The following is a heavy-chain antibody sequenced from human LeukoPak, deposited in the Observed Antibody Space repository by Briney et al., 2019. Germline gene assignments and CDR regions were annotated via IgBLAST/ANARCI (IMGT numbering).Heavy chain of an antibody. D-gene: IGHD3-9*01. CDR2: IWFDGSKK. V-gene: IGHV3-33*01. J-gene: IGHJ6*02. CDR3: ARVANITTFGMDV. Sequence: GGSLRLSCAASGFTFSSCGMHWVRQVRQAPGKGPEWVAVIWFDGSKKYYSDSVKGRFTISRDNSKNTLYLQMNSLRAEDTAVYDCARVANITTFGMDVWGQGTTVTVSS. CDR1: GFTFSSCG.